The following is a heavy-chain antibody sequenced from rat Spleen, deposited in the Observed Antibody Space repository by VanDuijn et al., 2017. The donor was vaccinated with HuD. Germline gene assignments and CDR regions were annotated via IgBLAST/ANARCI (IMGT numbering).Heavy chain of an antibody. V-gene: IGHV5-25*01. CDR1: GFTFTKYD. CDR2: INTGGGNT. D-gene: IGHD4-3*01. Sequence: EVHLVESGGGLVQPGRSLKLSCAASGFTFTKYDMAWVRQAPTKGLEWVASINTGGGNTYYPDSVKGRFTISRDNAKSTLYLQMNSLRSEDTATYYCTRVTIRGTGVMDAWGQGASVTVSS. J-gene: IGHJ4*01. CDR3: TRVTIRGTGVMDA.